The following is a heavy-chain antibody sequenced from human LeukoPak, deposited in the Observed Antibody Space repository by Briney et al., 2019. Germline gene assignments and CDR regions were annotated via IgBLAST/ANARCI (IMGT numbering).Heavy chain of an antibody. D-gene: IGHD1-26*01. CDR3: ASSLVRKWELAP. CDR1: GYTFTSYY. J-gene: IGHJ5*02. Sequence: GASVKVSCKASGYTFTSYYMHWVRQAPGQGLEWMGIINPSGGSTSYAQKFQGRVTMTRDTSTSTVYMELSSLRSEDTAVYYCASSLVRKWELAPWGQGTLVTVSS. V-gene: IGHV1-46*01. CDR2: INPSGGST.